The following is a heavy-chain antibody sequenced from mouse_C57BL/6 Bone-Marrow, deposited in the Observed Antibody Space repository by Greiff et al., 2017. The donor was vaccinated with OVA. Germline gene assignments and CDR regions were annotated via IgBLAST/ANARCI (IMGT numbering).Heavy chain of an antibody. Sequence: EVKVVESGGGLVKPGGSLKLSCAASGFTFSDYGMHWVRQAPEKGLEWVAYISSGSSTIYYADTVKGRFTISRDNAKNTLFLQMTSLRSEDTAMYYCARPGYYGSSYDYFDYWGQGTTLTVSS. J-gene: IGHJ2*01. D-gene: IGHD1-1*01. CDR3: ARPGYYGSSYDYFDY. CDR2: ISSGSSTI. V-gene: IGHV5-17*01. CDR1: GFTFSDYG.